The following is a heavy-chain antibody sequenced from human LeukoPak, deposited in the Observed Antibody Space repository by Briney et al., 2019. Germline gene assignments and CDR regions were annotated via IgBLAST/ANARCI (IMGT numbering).Heavy chain of an antibody. CDR3: AREKGYGGPSYYYGMDV. D-gene: IGHD4-23*01. CDR2: MKQDGSEK. J-gene: IGHJ6*02. CDR1: GFTFSSYW. V-gene: IGHV3-7*03. Sequence: SGGSLRLSCAASGFTFSSYWMSWVRQAPGKGLEWVANMKQDGSEKYYVDSVKGRFTISRDNAKNSLYLQVNSLRGEDTAVYYCAREKGYGGPSYYYGMDVWGQGTTVTVSS.